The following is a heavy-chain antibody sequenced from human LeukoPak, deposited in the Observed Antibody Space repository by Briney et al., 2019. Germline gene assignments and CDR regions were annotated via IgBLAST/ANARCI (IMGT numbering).Heavy chain of an antibody. CDR3: AKVVQYTASTGTGLDY. CDR1: GFIFSNYG. J-gene: IGHJ4*02. Sequence: PGGSLRLSCAASGFIFSNYGMHWVRQAPGKGLDWVAVIWYDGSYKYYADSVKGRFTICRDNSKNTLYLQMNSLRAEDTAIYYCAKVVQYTASTGTGLDYWGQGTLVTVSS. V-gene: IGHV3-33*06. CDR2: IWYDGSYK. D-gene: IGHD6-13*01.